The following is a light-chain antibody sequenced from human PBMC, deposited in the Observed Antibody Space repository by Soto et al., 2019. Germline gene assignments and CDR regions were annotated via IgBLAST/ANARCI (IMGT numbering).Light chain of an antibody. Sequence: DIQMTQSQSPFLQSVGERSPIISGAIKAITSNLNWYQKKPGKAPKLLIYAASSLQSGVPSRFSGSGSGTDFTLTISSLQPEDFATYYCQQSYSTMYTFGQGTKLEIK. CDR1: KAITSN. V-gene: IGKV1-39*01. CDR3: QQSYSTMYT. CDR2: AAS. J-gene: IGKJ2*01.